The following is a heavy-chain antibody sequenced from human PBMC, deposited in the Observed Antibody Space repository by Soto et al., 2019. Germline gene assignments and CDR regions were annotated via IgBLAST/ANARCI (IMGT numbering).Heavy chain of an antibody. CDR1: GFTFSNYA. CDR2: VWYDGSNE. CDR3: ARDSNEYSGYDIDY. V-gene: IGHV3-33*01. Sequence: GGSLRLSCAASGFTFSNYAMHWVRQAPGKGLEWVAVVWYDGSNEHYADSVKGRFTISRDNPKNTLYLQMSTLRAEDAAVYYCARDSNEYSGYDIDYWGQGTLVTVSS. D-gene: IGHD5-12*01. J-gene: IGHJ4*02.